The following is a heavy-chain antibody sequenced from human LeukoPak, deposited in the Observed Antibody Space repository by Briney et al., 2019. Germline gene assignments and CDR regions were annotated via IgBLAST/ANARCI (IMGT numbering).Heavy chain of an antibody. CDR3: ARVVTRDYGDSKGVYYFDH. CDR1: GGSFSGYY. CDR2: INHSGST. Sequence: SETLSLTCAVYGGSFSGYYWSWIRQPPGKGLEWIGEINHSGSTNYNPSLKSRVTISVDTSKNQFSLKLSSVTAADTAVYYCARVVTRDYGDSKGVYYFDHWGQGTLVTVSS. J-gene: IGHJ4*02. V-gene: IGHV4-34*01. D-gene: IGHD4-17*01.